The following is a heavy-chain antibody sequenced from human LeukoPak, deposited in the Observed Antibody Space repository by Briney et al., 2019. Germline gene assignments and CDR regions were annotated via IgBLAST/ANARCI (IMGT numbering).Heavy chain of an antibody. J-gene: IGHJ3*02. CDR3: TRDCSGGSCWGDAFDI. CDR2: IRSKAYGGTT. CDR1: GFTFSTYG. V-gene: IGHV3-49*04. Sequence: PGGSLRLSCAASGFTFSTYGMHWVRQAPGKGLEWVGFIRSKAYGGTTEYAASVKSRFSISRDDSKSIAYLQMNSLRTEDTAVFYCTRDCSGGSCWGDAFDIWGQGTMVTVSS. D-gene: IGHD2-15*01.